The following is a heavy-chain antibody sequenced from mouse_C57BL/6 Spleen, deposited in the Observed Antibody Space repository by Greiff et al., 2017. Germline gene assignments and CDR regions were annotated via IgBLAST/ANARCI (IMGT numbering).Heavy chain of an antibody. CDR3: TRGGSH. D-gene: IGHD6-2*01. Sequence: EVQVVESGAELVRPGASVKLSCTASGFNIKDDYMHWVKQRPEQGLEWIGWIDPENGDTEYASKFQGKATITADTSSNTAYLQLSSLTSEDTAVYYCTRGGSHWGQGTLVTVSA. CDR1: GFNIKDDY. V-gene: IGHV14-4*01. CDR2: IDPENGDT. J-gene: IGHJ3*01.